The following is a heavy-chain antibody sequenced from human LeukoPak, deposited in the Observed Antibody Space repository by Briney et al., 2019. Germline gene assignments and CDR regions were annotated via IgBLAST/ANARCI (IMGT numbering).Heavy chain of an antibody. CDR3: ARGPYSYDSSGAFDI. J-gene: IGHJ3*02. V-gene: IGHV4-61*02. Sequence: SETLSLACTVSGDSISSGDYYWSWIRQPAGKGLEWIGRISSSGSTNYNPSLKSRVTISVDTSKNQFSLKLSSVTAADTAVYFCARGPYSYDSSGAFDIWGQGTMVTVSS. CDR1: GDSISSGDYY. CDR2: ISSSGST. D-gene: IGHD3-22*01.